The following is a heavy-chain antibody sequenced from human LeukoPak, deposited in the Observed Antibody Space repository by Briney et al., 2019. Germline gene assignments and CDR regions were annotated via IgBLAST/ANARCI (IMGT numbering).Heavy chain of an antibody. CDR2: INHSGYT. CDR1: GVSFDDYY. D-gene: IGHD4-17*01. J-gene: IGHJ4*02. Sequence: SETLSLTCAVSGVSFDDYYWAWVRQTPGKGLEWIGEINHSGYTNDSPSLKSRVTLSIDTSRKQFSLNLRSVSVADAGTYFCTRMTTGHDYWGQGTLVTVSS. V-gene: IGHV4-34*01. CDR3: TRMTTGHDY.